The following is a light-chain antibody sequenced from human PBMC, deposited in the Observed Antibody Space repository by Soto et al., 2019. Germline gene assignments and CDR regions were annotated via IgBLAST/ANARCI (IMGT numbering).Light chain of an antibody. CDR3: QSYDNSLSGSWV. J-gene: IGLJ3*02. CDR1: TSNIGSNY. V-gene: IGLV1-47*02. CDR2: GNS. Sequence: QSVLTQPPSASGTPGQGVTISCSGSTSNIGSNYVYWYQQLPGTAPKLLIYGNSNRPSGVPDRFSGSKSGTSASLAINGLQAEDEAHYYCQSYDNSLSGSWVFGGGTKVTVL.